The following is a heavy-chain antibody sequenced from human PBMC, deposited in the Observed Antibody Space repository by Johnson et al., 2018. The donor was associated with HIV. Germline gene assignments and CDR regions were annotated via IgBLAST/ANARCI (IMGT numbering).Heavy chain of an antibody. CDR3: AKDQWELSRGAFDI. D-gene: IGHD1-26*01. CDR2: IRYDGSKK. J-gene: IGHJ3*02. CDR1: GFTFSSYG. Sequence: QMQLVESGGGVVQPGGSLRLSCAAYGFTFSSYGMHWVRQAPGKGLEWVTFIRYDGSKKYYADSVKGRFTISRDNSKSTLYLQMNSLRAEDTAVYYCAKDQWELSRGAFDIWGQGTMVTVSS. V-gene: IGHV3-30*02.